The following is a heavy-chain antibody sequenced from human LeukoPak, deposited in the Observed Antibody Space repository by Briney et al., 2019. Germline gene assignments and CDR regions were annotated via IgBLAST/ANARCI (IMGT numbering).Heavy chain of an antibody. Sequence: SETLSLTCAVYGGSFSGYYWSWIRQPPGKGLEWIGETNHSGSTNYNPSLKSRVTISVDTSKNQFSLKLSSVTAADTAVYYCARGQLYCGGDCYWYNWFDPWGQGTLVTVSS. CDR1: GGSFSGYY. CDR2: TNHSGST. CDR3: ARGQLYCGGDCYWYNWFDP. J-gene: IGHJ5*02. V-gene: IGHV4-34*01. D-gene: IGHD2-21*02.